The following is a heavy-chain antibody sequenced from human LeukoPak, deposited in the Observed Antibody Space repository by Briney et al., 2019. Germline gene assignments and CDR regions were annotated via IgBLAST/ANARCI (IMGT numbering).Heavy chain of an antibody. J-gene: IGHJ1*01. Sequence: GGSLRLSCAASGFTFSDSYMTWIRQAPGKGLEWVSYISSTAYTIFYADSVKGRFTISRDNAKNTLYLQMNSLRAEDTAIYYCARVDYDRSGEDANAEYFQHWGQGTLVTVSS. D-gene: IGHD3-22*01. CDR3: ARVDYDRSGEDANAEYFQH. CDR2: ISSTAYTI. CDR1: GFTFSDSY. V-gene: IGHV3-11*04.